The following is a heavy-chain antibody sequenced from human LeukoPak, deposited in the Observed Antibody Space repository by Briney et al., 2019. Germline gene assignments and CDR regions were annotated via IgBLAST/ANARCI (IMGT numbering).Heavy chain of an antibody. D-gene: IGHD5-18*01. CDR1: GGSISSYY. CDR3: ARDPVVVDTAMVEVDY. J-gene: IGHJ4*02. Sequence: PSETLSLTCTVSGGSISSYYWSWIRQVPGKGLEWIAYIYYIGSTVYNPSLKSRVTISVDTSKNQFSLNVSSVTAADTAVYYCARDPVVVDTAMVEVDYWGQGTLVTVSS. V-gene: IGHV4-59*12. CDR2: IYYIGST.